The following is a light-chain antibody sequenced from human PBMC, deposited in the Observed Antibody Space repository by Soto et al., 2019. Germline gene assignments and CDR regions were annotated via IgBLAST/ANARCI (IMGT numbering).Light chain of an antibody. CDR3: CLYTTANTYV. CDR2: EAS. CDR1: STDFVSYNR. Sequence: HSGMAQPPSVSGSPGQSVTISCTGTSTDFVSYNRVSWYQQPPGTAPKLIIYEASNRPSGVPDRFSGSKSGNTASLTISGLQAADEADYYCCLYTTANTYVFGIGTKVT. J-gene: IGLJ1*01. V-gene: IGLV2-18*01.